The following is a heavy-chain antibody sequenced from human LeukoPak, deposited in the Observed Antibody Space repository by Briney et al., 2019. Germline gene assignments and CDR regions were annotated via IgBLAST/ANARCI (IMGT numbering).Heavy chain of an antibody. J-gene: IGHJ4*02. D-gene: IGHD3-3*01. Sequence: SETLSLTCAVYGGSFSGYYWSWIRQPAGKGLEWIGRIYTSGSTNYNPSLKSRVTISVDTSKNQFSLKLSSVTAADTAVYYCASTGFWSGYPVGHFDYWGQGTLVTVSS. V-gene: IGHV4-59*10. CDR2: IYTSGST. CDR1: GGSFSGYY. CDR3: ASTGFWSGYPVGHFDY.